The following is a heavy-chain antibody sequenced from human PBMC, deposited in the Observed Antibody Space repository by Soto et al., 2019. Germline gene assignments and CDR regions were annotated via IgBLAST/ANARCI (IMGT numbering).Heavy chain of an antibody. CDR3: ARVRRWPVAAHYFDY. CDR1: GGSSSSADYC. CDR2: IYYSGST. V-gene: IGHV4-30-4*02. J-gene: IGHJ4*02. Sequence: PSDTLPRTRTVSGGSSSSADYCWGGIGRSPGKGLEWIGYIYYSGSTYYNPSLKSRVTISVDTSKNQFSLKLSSVTAAATAVSSCARVRRWPVAAHYFDYSGQGTLVTVSS. D-gene: IGHD6-25*01.